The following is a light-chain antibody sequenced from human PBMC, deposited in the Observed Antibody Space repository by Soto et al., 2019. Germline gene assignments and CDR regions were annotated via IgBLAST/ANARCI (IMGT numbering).Light chain of an antibody. Sequence: EIVLTQSPGTLSLSPGERATLSCRASQRISSSYLAWYQQKPGQAPRLLIYGASTRATGIPARFSGSGSGTDFTLTISSLEPEDFAVYYCHQRKSWPRTFGQGTKVDIK. CDR2: GAS. CDR3: HQRKSWPRT. V-gene: IGKV3D-20*02. CDR1: QRISSSY. J-gene: IGKJ1*01.